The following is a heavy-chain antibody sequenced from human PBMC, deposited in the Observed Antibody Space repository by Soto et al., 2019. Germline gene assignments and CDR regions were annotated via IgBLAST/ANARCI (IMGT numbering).Heavy chain of an antibody. Sequence: PGESLKISCKGSGYSFTSYWISWVRQMPGKGLEWMGRIDPSDSYTNYSPSFQGHVTISADKPISTAYLQWSSLKASDTAMYYCARHRRYCSGGSCYQFGMDVWGQGTTVTVSS. CDR2: IDPSDSYT. CDR1: GYSFTSYW. D-gene: IGHD2-15*01. J-gene: IGHJ6*02. CDR3: ARHRRYCSGGSCYQFGMDV. V-gene: IGHV5-10-1*01.